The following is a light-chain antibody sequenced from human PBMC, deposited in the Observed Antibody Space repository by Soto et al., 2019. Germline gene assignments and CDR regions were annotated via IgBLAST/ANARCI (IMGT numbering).Light chain of an antibody. J-gene: IGKJ1*01. CDR3: QQYNSYSWP. Sequence: IQMTTCPDTLSSSIGDSVTITCRATQTINTRLAWYQQKPGKAPKLLIYDASSLESGVPSRFSGSGSGTEFTLTISSLQPDDFATYYCQQYNSYSWPFGQGTKVDI. CDR1: QTINTR. V-gene: IGKV1-5*01. CDR2: DAS.